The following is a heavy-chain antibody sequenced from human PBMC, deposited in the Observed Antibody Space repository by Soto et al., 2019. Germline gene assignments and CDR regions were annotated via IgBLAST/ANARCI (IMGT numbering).Heavy chain of an antibody. Sequence: EVQLLESGGGLVQPGGSLRLSCAASEFTFSNYAMSWVRQAPGKGLEWVSAISGSGASTFYADSVQGRFTISRDNSKNTLYLQMNSLRAEDTAIYYCATAQVRTVRPDYFDYWGQGTLVAVSS. D-gene: IGHD6-6*01. CDR1: EFTFSNYA. CDR3: ATAQVRTVRPDYFDY. CDR2: ISGSGAST. J-gene: IGHJ4*02. V-gene: IGHV3-23*01.